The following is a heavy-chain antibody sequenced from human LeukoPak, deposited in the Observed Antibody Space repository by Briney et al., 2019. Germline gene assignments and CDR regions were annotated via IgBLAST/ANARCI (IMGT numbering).Heavy chain of an antibody. CDR3: ARDPGQWLTYDYFDY. Sequence: ASGKVSSTASVLTFTSSAISWARQAPGPGLEWRGRIIPILGIANYAQKFQGRVTITADKSTSTAYMELSSLRSEDTAVYYCARDPGQWLTYDYFDYWGQGTLVTVSS. CDR1: VLTFTSSA. CDR2: IIPILGIA. D-gene: IGHD6-19*01. V-gene: IGHV1-69*04. J-gene: IGHJ4*02.